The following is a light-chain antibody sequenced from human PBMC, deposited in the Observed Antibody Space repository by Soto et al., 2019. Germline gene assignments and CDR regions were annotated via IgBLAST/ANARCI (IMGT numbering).Light chain of an antibody. Sequence: ILLTQSPSTLSLSPGERATLSCRASQSVSSSYLAWYQQKPGQAPTLLIYGASSRATGIPDRFRGSGSGTHFTLTISRPEPEDFAVDYCQQRSNWPPTFGQGT. CDR3: QQRSNWPPT. V-gene: IGKV3D-20*02. CDR2: GAS. CDR1: QSVSSSY. J-gene: IGKJ1*01.